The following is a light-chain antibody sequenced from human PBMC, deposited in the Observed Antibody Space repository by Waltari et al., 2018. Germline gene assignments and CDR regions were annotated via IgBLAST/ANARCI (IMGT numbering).Light chain of an antibody. V-gene: IGLV1-47*01. J-gene: IGLJ3*02. CDR2: RIY. CDR1: RSNIGTNY. Sequence: QSVLPQPPSASGTPGQRVTIPCSGGRSNIGTNYVFWYQQFPGTAPKLLIYRIYQRPSGVPDRFSGSKSGTSASLAISGLRSEDEADYYCAAWDDSLSVWVFGGGTKLTVL. CDR3: AAWDDSLSVWV.